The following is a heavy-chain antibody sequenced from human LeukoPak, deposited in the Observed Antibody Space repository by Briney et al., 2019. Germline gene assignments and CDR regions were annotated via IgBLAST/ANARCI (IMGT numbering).Heavy chain of an antibody. CDR2: IYYSGST. CDR1: GGSISSYY. CDR3: ASNRRAAFDI. D-gene: IGHD1-14*01. V-gene: IGHV4-59*01. Sequence: MASETLSLTCTVSGGSISSYYWSWIRQPPGKGLEWIGYIYYSGSTNYNPSLKSRVTISVDTSKNQFSLKLSSVTAADTAVYYCASNRRAAFDIWGQGTMVTVSS. J-gene: IGHJ3*02.